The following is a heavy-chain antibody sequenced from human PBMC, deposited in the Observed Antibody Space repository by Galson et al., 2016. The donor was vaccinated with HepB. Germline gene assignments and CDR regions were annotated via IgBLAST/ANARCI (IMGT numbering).Heavy chain of an antibody. D-gene: IGHD3-16*01. V-gene: IGHV3-7*01. CDR2: INQLGSEK. CDR1: GFTLSNFW. Sequence: SLRLSCADSGFTLSNFWMTWVRQAPGKGLEWVANINQLGSEKYYVDSVKGRFTSSRDNAKNSLYLQMNSLRAEDTAVYYCARDDYMDVWGQGTTVTVSS. CDR3: ARDDYMDV. J-gene: IGHJ6*02.